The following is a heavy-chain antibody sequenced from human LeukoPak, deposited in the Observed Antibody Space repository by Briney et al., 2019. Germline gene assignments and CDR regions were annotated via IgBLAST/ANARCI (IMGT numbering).Heavy chain of an antibody. CDR3: AKDRRIAAAYPFDY. CDR2: ISGSGGST. J-gene: IGHJ4*02. D-gene: IGHD6-13*01. V-gene: IGHV3-23*01. Sequence: PGGSLRLSCAASGFTFNIYAMSWVRQAPGKGLEWVAGISGSGGSTGYADSVKGRFTISRDNSKNTLYLHMNSLRAEDTAVYYCAKDRRIAAAYPFDYWGQGTLVSVSS. CDR1: GFTFNIYA.